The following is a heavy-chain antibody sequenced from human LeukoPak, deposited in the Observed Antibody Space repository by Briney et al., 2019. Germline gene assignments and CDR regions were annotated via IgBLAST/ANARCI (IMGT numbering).Heavy chain of an antibody. Sequence: HPGGTLRLSCAASGFTFSSYGMSWVRQAPGKGLVWVSGINSDGGTTTYADSVKGRFTISRDNAKNTLYLQMNNLRAEDTAIYYCATDYYVSGSYYRLFYWGQGTLVTVSS. D-gene: IGHD3-10*01. J-gene: IGHJ4*02. CDR3: ATDYYVSGSYYRLFY. CDR1: GFTFSSYG. CDR2: INSDGGTT. V-gene: IGHV3-74*01.